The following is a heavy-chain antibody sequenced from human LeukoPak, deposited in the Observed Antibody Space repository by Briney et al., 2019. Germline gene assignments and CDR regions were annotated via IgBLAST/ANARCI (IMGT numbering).Heavy chain of an antibody. D-gene: IGHD6-13*01. J-gene: IGHJ4*02. CDR2: ITSGFTNT. V-gene: IGHV3-21*01. CDR3: ARSAAGKDYFDY. CDR1: GFTFSSYN. Sequence: GGSLRLSCAASGFTFSSYNMNWVRQAPGKGLEWVSYITSGFTNTYYADSVKGRFTISRDNAKNSLYLQTNSLRAEDTAVYYCARSAAGKDYFDYWGQGTLVTVSS.